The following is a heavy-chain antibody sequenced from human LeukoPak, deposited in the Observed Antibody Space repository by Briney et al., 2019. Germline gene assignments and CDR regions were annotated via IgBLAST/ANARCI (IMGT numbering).Heavy chain of an antibody. Sequence: GGSLRLSCAASAFTFNSYWMHWVRQAPGKGLVWVSRISSDGGTTSYADSVKGRFTISRDNAKSTLYLQMNSLRPEDTAVYYCGRGGGTYFDYSGQGTLVTVSS. V-gene: IGHV3-74*01. CDR1: AFTFNSYW. CDR2: ISSDGGTT. J-gene: IGHJ4*02. CDR3: GRGGGTYFDY. D-gene: IGHD1-26*01.